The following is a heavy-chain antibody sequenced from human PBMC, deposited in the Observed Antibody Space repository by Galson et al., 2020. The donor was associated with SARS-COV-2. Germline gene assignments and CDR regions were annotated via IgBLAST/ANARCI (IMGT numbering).Heavy chain of an antibody. J-gene: IGHJ2*01. Sequence: TGGSLRLSCAASGFTFSSYAMSWVRQAPGKGLEWVSAISGSGGSTYYADSVKGRFTISRDNSKNTLYLQMNSLRAEDTAVYYCARTRGDYGLTTAWWYFDLWGRGTLVTVSS. CDR2: ISGSGGST. D-gene: IGHD4-17*01. CDR1: GFTFSSYA. V-gene: IGHV3-23*01. CDR3: ARTRGDYGLTTAWWYFDL.